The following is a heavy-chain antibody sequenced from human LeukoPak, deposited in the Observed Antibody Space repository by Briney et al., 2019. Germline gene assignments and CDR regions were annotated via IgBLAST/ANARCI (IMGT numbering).Heavy chain of an antibody. D-gene: IGHD6-13*01. Sequence: SVKVSCKASGGTFSSYAISWVRQAPGQGLEWMGGIIPMFGTANYAQKFQGRVTIAADESANIAYMELSSLRSEDTAVYYCARGPFPPAATVATNNWFDPWGQGTLVTVSS. CDR3: ARGPFPPAATVATNNWFDP. CDR1: GGTFSSYA. V-gene: IGHV1-69*13. CDR2: IIPMFGTA. J-gene: IGHJ5*02.